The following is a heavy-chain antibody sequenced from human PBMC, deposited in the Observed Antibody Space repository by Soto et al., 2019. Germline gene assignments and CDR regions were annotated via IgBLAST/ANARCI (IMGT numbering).Heavy chain of an antibody. Sequence: ASVKVCCKPSGHTFTAYYIHWVRQAPGQGLEWMGWINPNSGDTNYSQKFQGRVTMTRDTSIRTVYMELSGLRSDDTAVYYCARALVRFLEWVPYHYYYTMDVWGQGTTVTVSS. CDR1: GHTFTAYY. CDR2: INPNSGDT. D-gene: IGHD3-3*01. CDR3: ARALVRFLEWVPYHYYYTMDV. J-gene: IGHJ6*02. V-gene: IGHV1-2*02.